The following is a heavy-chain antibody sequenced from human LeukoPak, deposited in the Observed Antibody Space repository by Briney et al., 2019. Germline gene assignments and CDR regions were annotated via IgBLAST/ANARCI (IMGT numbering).Heavy chain of an antibody. J-gene: IGHJ2*01. CDR1: GFIFSTYT. D-gene: IGHD6-19*01. CDR3: ARDSRGGSGWYGYFDL. Sequence: GGSPRLSCAASGFIFSTYTMNWVRQAPGKGLEWVSSISPSSFSIYYADSVKGRFTISRDNAKNSLYLQMNSLRAEDTAIYYCARDSRGGSGWYGYFDLWGRGTLVTVSS. V-gene: IGHV3-21*01. CDR2: ISPSSFSI.